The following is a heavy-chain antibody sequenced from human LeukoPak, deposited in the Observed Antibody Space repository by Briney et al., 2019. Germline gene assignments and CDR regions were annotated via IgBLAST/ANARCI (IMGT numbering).Heavy chain of an antibody. V-gene: IGHV3-23*01. D-gene: IGHD4-17*01. J-gene: IGHJ4*02. CDR3: APPHGDYRE. Sequence: GGSLRLSXAASGFTFSSYAMSWVRQSPGKGLEWVSAISGSRGSTYYADSVKGRFTISRDNSKNTLYLQMNSLRAEDTAVYYCAPPHGDYREWGQGTLVTVSS. CDR1: GFTFSSYA. CDR2: ISGSRGST.